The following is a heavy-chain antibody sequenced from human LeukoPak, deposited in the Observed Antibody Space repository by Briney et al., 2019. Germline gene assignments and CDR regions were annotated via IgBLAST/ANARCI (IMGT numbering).Heavy chain of an antibody. CDR2: INPSAGTT. Sequence: ASVKVSCKASGYTFTSYYMHWVRQAPGQGLEWMGLINPSAGTTTYAQKFQGRVTVTRDTSTSTVYMDLSSLKSEDTAVYYCARGKSSVCPVGLCMDVWGQGTTVTVSS. D-gene: IGHD6-19*01. V-gene: IGHV1-46*01. CDR3: ARGKSSVCPVGLCMDV. J-gene: IGHJ6*02. CDR1: GYTFTSYY.